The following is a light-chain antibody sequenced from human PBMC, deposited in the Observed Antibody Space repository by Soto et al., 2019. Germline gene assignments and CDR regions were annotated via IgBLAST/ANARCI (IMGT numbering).Light chain of an antibody. Sequence: QSVLTQPPSVSGAPGQRVIISCTGSSSNIGAGYGVHWYQQLPGTAPKLLIYGNSNRPSGVPDRFSGSKSGTSASLAITGLQAEDEADYYCQSYDSSLSGYVFGTGTKVTVL. J-gene: IGLJ1*01. CDR3: QSYDSSLSGYV. CDR1: SSNIGAGYG. V-gene: IGLV1-40*01. CDR2: GNS.